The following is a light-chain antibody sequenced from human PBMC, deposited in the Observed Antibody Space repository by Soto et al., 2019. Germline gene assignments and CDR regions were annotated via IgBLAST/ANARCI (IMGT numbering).Light chain of an antibody. V-gene: IGKV3-15*01. Sequence: EIVMTQSPATLSVSPGERATLSCRASQSVSSNLAWYQQKPGQAPRLLIYGASTRATGIPARFSGSGSGTEFTLTISSLQSEDFAVYYCQQYKNWPPLLTFGPGTKVDIK. CDR2: GAS. CDR3: QQYKNWPPLLT. CDR1: QSVSSN. J-gene: IGKJ3*01.